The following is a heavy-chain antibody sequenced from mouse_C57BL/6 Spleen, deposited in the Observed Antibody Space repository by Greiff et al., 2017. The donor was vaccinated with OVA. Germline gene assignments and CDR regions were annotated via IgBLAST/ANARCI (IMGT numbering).Heavy chain of an antibody. CDR2: IYPRDGST. Sequence: VKLMESGPELVKPGASVKLSCKASGYTFTSYDINWVKQRPGQGLEWIGWIYPRDGSTKYNEKFKGKATLTVDTSSSTAYMELHSLTSEDSAVYFCARSAYYGSSYQGYFDVWGTGTTVTVSS. J-gene: IGHJ1*03. D-gene: IGHD1-1*01. CDR3: ARSAYYGSSYQGYFDV. V-gene: IGHV1-85*01. CDR1: GYTFTSYD.